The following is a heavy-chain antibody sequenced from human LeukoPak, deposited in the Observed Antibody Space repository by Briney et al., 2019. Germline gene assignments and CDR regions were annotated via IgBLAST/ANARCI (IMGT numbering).Heavy chain of an antibody. CDR1: GFTFSSYS. J-gene: IGHJ4*02. CDR2: ISSSGSTI. CDR3: ATVSGAGRMTADY. V-gene: IGHV3-48*04. D-gene: IGHD1-26*01. Sequence: GGSLRLSCAASGFTFSSYSMNWVRQAPGKGLEWVSYISSSGSTIYYADSVKGRFTISRDNAKMSLFLQMNSLRAEDTAVYYCATVSGAGRMTADYWGQGALVAVS.